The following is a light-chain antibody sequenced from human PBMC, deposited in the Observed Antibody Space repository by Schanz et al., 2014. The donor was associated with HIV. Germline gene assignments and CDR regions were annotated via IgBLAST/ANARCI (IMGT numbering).Light chain of an antibody. CDR3: ATWDDSLNAWV. J-gene: IGLJ3*02. CDR2: ATY. CDR1: SSNIRSNT. V-gene: IGLV1-44*01. Sequence: QSVLTQPPSASGTPGQRVTISCSGSSSNIRSNTINWYQHLPGKGPKLLIYATYNRPSGVPDRFSGSGSDTSASLAISGLQSEDEADYYCATWDDSLNAWVFGGGTKLTVL.